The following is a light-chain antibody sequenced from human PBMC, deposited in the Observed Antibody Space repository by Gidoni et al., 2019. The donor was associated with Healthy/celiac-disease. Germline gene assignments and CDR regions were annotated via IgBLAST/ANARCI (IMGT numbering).Light chain of an antibody. J-gene: IGLJ1*01. V-gene: IGLV2-11*01. Sequence: QSALTPPRSVSGSPGPSVPISCTVTSSDVGGYNYVSWYQQHPGKAPKLMIYDVSKRPSGVPDRFSGSKSGNTASLTISGLQAEDEADYYCCSYAGSYTYVFGTGTKVTVL. CDR1: SSDVGGYNY. CDR3: CSYAGSYTYV. CDR2: DVS.